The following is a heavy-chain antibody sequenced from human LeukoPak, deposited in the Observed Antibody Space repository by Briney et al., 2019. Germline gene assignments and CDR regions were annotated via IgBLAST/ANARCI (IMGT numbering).Heavy chain of an antibody. D-gene: IGHD3/OR15-3a*01. V-gene: IGHV4-39*01. CDR1: GVSLSSSNSY. Sequence: SETLSLTCTVSGVSLSSSNSYWGWIRQPPGKGLEWIGSIYYTGNTYYNASPKSRVTISIDTSKNQISLRLTSVTATDTAVYYCARQTGSGLFILPGGQGTLVTVSS. J-gene: IGHJ4*02. CDR2: IYYTGNT. CDR3: ARQTGSGLFILP.